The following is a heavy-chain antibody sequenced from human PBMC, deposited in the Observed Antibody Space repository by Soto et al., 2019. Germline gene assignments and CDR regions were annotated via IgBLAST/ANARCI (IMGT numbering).Heavy chain of an antibody. D-gene: IGHD1-1*01. J-gene: IGHJ5*02. CDR3: VRVDWNDAGS. CDR2: TRYTSQWYS. V-gene: IGHV6-1*01. CDR1: GDSVSSKSSA. Sequence: SQTRSLTFASSGDSVSSKSSAWDCISQSPSRGFEWLGRTRYTSQWYSEYAVSVRSRITINPDTAKNHFSLQLTSVTPEDAAVYYCVRVDWNDAGSWGQGTLVTVSS.